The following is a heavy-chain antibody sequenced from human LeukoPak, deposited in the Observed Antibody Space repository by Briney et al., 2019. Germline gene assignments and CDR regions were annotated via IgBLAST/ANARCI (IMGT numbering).Heavy chain of an antibody. CDR1: GFTLRSYA. Sequence: PGGSLRLSCVGSGFTLRSYAMSWVRQAPGKGLQWVSSLGISGDYAWYAGSVKGRFTISRDSSKNTLYLQMNSLGAEDTAVYYCAKAPVTTCRGAFCYPFDYWGLGTLVTVSS. J-gene: IGHJ4*02. CDR2: LGISGDYA. V-gene: IGHV3-23*01. CDR3: AKAPVTTCRGAFCYPFDY. D-gene: IGHD2-15*01.